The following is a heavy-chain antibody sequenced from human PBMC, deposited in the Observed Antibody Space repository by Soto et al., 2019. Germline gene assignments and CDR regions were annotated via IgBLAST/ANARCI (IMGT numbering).Heavy chain of an antibody. CDR2: TRNRANGYTT. D-gene: IGHD3-10*01. Sequence: VQLVESGGGLVQPGGSLRLSCAASGFTFSDHYMDWVRQAPAKGLEWVGRTRNRANGYTTEYAASVKGRFTISRDDSKNSLYLQMNSLKIEDTAVYYCARAFYGSGSYSLDYWGQGALVTVSS. CDR1: GFTFSDHY. CDR3: ARAFYGSGSYSLDY. J-gene: IGHJ4*02. V-gene: IGHV3-72*01.